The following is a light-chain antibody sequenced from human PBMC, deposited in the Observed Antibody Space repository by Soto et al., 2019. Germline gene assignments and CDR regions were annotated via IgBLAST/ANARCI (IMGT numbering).Light chain of an antibody. CDR1: QIVSSN. Sequence: EILMTPSPANLSVSPGARATLSCGASQIVSSNIDWYQQKPGQAPRLLIYGASTRATGIPARFSGSGSGTEFTLTISSLQSEDYAVYYCQQQNSWMRTFGQGTKVELK. J-gene: IGKJ1*01. V-gene: IGKV3-15*01. CDR3: QQQNSWMRT. CDR2: GAS.